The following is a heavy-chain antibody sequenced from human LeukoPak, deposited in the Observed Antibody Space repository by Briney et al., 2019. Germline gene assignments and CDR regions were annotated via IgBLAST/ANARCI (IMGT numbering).Heavy chain of an antibody. J-gene: IGHJ4*02. D-gene: IGHD2-15*01. V-gene: IGHV4-39*07. Sequence: SETLSLTCTVSGGSISSSSYYWGWIRQPPGKGLEWIGSIYYSGSTYYNPSLKSRVTISVDTSKNQFSLKLSSMTAADTAVYYCAREKSPDYCSGSSCYFDYWGQGTLVTVSS. CDR1: GGSISSSSYY. CDR2: IYYSGST. CDR3: AREKSPDYCSGSSCYFDY.